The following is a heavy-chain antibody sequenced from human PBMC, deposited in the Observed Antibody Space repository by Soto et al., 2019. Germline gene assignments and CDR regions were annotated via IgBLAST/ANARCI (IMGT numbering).Heavy chain of an antibody. Sequence: LRPSCAASGFTFSDYYMIWSRQAPSQGLEWVSYIDSATLYTKYSDSVKSRFTISRDNAKNSVFLQMNSLRADDTAVYYCVRSVFDFWSGSYTGDSDYWGQGTQVTVSS. J-gene: IGHJ4*02. D-gene: IGHD3-3*01. CDR1: GFTFSDYY. CDR3: VRSVFDFWSGSYTGDSDY. CDR2: IDSATLYT. V-gene: IGHV3-11*06.